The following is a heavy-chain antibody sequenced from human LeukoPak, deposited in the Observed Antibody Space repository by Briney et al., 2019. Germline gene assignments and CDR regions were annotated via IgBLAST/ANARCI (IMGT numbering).Heavy chain of an antibody. D-gene: IGHD2-21*02. CDR3: ATLGGDGGY. CDR2: INSDGSTT. CDR1: GLTFSSYW. V-gene: IGHV3-74*01. J-gene: IGHJ4*02. Sequence: GGSLRLSCAASGLTFSSYWMYWVGQGPGKGLVWVAQINSDGSTTRYADSVQGRFAISRDNAKNTLYLQMNSLRADDTAVYYCATLGGDGGYWGQGTLVTVSS.